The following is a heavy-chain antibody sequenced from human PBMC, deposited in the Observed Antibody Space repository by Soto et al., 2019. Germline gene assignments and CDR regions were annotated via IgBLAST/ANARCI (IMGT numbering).Heavy chain of an antibody. V-gene: IGHV4-34*01. J-gene: IGHJ3*02. CDR3: GRHRLAQLVKARLDT. CDR2: INHSGST. Sequence: SETLSLTCAVYGGSFGGYYWSWVGQPPGKGLEWIGGINHSGSTNYNPSLKSRVTISVDTSKNQFSLKVKSVTGADTAVYYCGRHRLAQLVKARLDTWGQGTLVTVSS. D-gene: IGHD6-13*01. CDR1: GGSFGGYY.